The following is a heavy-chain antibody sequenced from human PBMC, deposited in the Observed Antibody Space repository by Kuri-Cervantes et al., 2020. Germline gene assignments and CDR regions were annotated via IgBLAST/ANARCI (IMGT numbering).Heavy chain of an antibody. Sequence: SLKISCAASGFTFDDYAMHWVRQAPGKGLEWVSGISWNSGSIGYADSVKGRFTISRDNSKNTLYLQMNSLRAEDTAVYYCARDADMLQGFYYYYYMDVWGKGTTVTVSS. CDR2: ISWNSGSI. CDR1: GFTFDDYA. D-gene: IGHD3-16*01. J-gene: IGHJ6*03. V-gene: IGHV3-9*01. CDR3: ARDADMLQGFYYYYYMDV.